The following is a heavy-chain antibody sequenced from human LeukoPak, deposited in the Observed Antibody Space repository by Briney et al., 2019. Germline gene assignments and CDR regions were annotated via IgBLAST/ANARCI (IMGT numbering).Heavy chain of an antibody. V-gene: IGHV1-2*02. D-gene: IGHD4-11*01. Sequence: ASVQFSSKASGYTFTCYYMHWVRQAPGQGLEWMGWINPNSGGTNYTQKFQGRVTITRDTSISTAYMELSRLRSDDTAVYYCARALSWTTVTTDNWFDPWGQGTLVTVSS. J-gene: IGHJ5*02. CDR2: INPNSGGT. CDR1: GYTFTCYY. CDR3: ARALSWTTVTTDNWFDP.